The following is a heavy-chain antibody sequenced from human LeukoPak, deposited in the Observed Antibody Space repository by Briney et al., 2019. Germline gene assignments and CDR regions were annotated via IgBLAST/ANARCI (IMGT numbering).Heavy chain of an antibody. J-gene: IGHJ3*02. CDR2: IRYDGSNK. V-gene: IGHV3-30*02. CDR1: GFTFSSYG. D-gene: IGHD2-15*01. CDR3: AKSGVVDDAFGI. Sequence: GGSLRLSCAASGFTFSSYGMHWVRQAPGKGLEWVAVIRYDGSNKYYADSVKGRFTISRDNSKNTLYLQMNSLRAEDTAVYYCAKSGVVDDAFGIWGQGTMVTVSS.